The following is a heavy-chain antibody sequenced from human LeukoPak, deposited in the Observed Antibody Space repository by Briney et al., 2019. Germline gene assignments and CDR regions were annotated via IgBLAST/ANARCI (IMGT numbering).Heavy chain of an antibody. J-gene: IGHJ4*02. D-gene: IGHD3-10*01. CDR3: VRARGAGPGAHFDY. V-gene: IGHV3-30*02. CDR2: IRYDGSNK. CDR1: GFTFSSYG. Sequence: GGSLRLSCAASGFTFSSYGMHWVRQAPGKGLEWVAFIRYDGSNKYYADSVKGRFTISRDNSKNTLYLQMNSLRAEDAAAYYCVRARGAGPGAHFDYWGQGTLVTVSS.